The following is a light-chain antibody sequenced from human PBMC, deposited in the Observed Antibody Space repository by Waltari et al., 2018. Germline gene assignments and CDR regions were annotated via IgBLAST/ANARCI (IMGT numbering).Light chain of an antibody. V-gene: IGLV3-1*01. J-gene: IGLJ2*01. CDR2: RDT. CDR3: QAWDGSTVV. CDR1: KLGNKY. Sequence: SYELTQPPSVSVSPGQTGSITCSGDKLGNKYTSWYHQKPGQSPVLVIYRDTKRPSGIPELFSGANSGNTATLTISGTQAMDEADYYCQAWDGSTVVFGGGTKLTVL.